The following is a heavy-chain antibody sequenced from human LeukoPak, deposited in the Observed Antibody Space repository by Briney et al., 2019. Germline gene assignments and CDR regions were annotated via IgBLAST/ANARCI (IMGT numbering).Heavy chain of an antibody. J-gene: IGHJ6*03. CDR3: ARDSRVRGYSYGYDYYYYYMDV. CDR2: IYYSGST. D-gene: IGHD5-18*01. Sequence: SETLSLTCTVSGGSISSYYWSWIRQPPGKGLEWIGYIYYSGSTNYNPSLKSRVTISVDTSKNQFSLKLSSVTAADTAVYYCARDSRVRGYSYGYDYYYYYMDVWGKGTTVTVSS. V-gene: IGHV4-59*12. CDR1: GGSISSYY.